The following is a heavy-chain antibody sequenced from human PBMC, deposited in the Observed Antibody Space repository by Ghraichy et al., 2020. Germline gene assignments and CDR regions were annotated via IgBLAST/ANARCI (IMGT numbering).Heavy chain of an antibody. V-gene: IGHV3-23*01. Sequence: GGSLRLSCAASGFTFSSYAMSWVRQAPGKGLEWVSAIAGSVGRTYYADSVKGRFTVSRDNSKNTLYLRMNSLRAEDTAIYYCARELPTLPLVEFDYWSQGSLVTVYS. J-gene: IGHJ4*02. CDR3: ARELPTLPLVEFDY. CDR2: IAGSVGRT. D-gene: IGHD3-16*02. CDR1: GFTFSSYA.